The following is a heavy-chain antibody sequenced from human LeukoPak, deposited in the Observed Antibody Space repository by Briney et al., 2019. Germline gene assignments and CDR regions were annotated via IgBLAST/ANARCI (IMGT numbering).Heavy chain of an antibody. CDR2: IYYSGST. J-gene: IGHJ4*02. V-gene: IGHV4-59*01. D-gene: IGHD6-19*01. CDR1: GGPISSYY. CDR3: ARVGSSGWYEADY. Sequence: PSETLSLTCTVSGGPISSYYWSWIRQPPGKGLEWIGYIYYSGSTNYNPSLKSRVTISVDTSKNQFSLKLSSVTAADTAVYYCARVGSSGWYEADYWGQGTLVTVSS.